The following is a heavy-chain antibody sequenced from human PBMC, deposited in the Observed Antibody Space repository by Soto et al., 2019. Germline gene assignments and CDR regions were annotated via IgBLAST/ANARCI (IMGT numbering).Heavy chain of an antibody. D-gene: IGHD6-13*01. CDR2: IDPSDSYT. V-gene: IGHV5-10-1*01. CDR3: ARLQAAAGDNDLTFDY. J-gene: IGHJ4*02. CDR1: GYRFTRYW. Sequence: GESLKISCTGSGYRFTRYWISWVRQMHGKGLEWMGRIDPSDSYTNYSPSFQGHVTISADKSISTAYLQWSSLKASDTAMYYCARLQAAAGDNDLTFDYWGQGTLVTVSS.